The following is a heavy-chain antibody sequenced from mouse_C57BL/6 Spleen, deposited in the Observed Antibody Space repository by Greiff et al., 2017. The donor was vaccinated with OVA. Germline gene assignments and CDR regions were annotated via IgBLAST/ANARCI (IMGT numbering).Heavy chain of an antibody. Sequence: EVQLVESGGGLVKPGGSLKLSCAASGFTFSSYAMSWVRQTPEKRLEWVATISDGGSYTYYPDNVKGRFTISRDNAKNNLYLQMSHLKSEDTAMYYCAREEGFAYWGQGTLVTVSA. J-gene: IGHJ3*01. CDR3: AREEGFAY. CDR1: GFTFSSYA. V-gene: IGHV5-4*01. CDR2: ISDGGSYT.